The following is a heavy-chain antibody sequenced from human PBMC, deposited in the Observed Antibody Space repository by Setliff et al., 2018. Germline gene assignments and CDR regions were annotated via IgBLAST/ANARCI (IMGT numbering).Heavy chain of an antibody. CDR1: GGSISSGSYY. J-gene: IGHJ6*02. Sequence: SETLSLTCTVSGGSISSGSYYWSWIRQPAGKGLEWIGRIYTSGSTNYNPSLKSRVTISVDTSKNQFSLKLSSVTAADTAVYYCARGGYYNFWSGYYSTQYYYYGMDVWAKGPRSPSP. CDR2: IYTSGST. V-gene: IGHV4-61*02. CDR3: ARGGYYNFWSGYYSTQYYYYGMDV. D-gene: IGHD3-3*01.